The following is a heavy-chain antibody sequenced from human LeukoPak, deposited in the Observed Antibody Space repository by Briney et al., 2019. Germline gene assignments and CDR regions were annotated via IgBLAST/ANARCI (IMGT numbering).Heavy chain of an antibody. CDR2: IIPILGIA. J-gene: IGHJ4*02. CDR1: GGTFSSYT. D-gene: IGHD2-2*01. V-gene: IGHV1-69*02. CDR3: ARCRSSTSCYFLDY. Sequence: GASVKVSCKASGGTFSSYTISWVRQAPGQGLEWMGRIIPILGIANYAQKFQGRVTITADKSTSTAYMELSSLRSEDTAVYYCARCRSSTSCYFLDYWGQGTLVTVSP.